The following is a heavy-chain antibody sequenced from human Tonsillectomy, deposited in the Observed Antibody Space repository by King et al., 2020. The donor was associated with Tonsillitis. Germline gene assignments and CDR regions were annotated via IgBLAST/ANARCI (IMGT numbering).Heavy chain of an antibody. J-gene: IGHJ5*02. CDR2: IYDSGNP. V-gene: IGHV4-31*03. CDR1: GGSISGGADY. CDR3: GRYEGGVFDP. Sequence: VQLQESGPGLVKPSQTLSLTCTVSGGSISGGADYWGWIRQHPGKGLEGIGYIYDSGNPYYNPSLKSRLTISGDTSKNQFSLKLSSVTAADTAVYYCGRYEGGVFDPWGQGTLVTVSS. D-gene: IGHD2-15*01.